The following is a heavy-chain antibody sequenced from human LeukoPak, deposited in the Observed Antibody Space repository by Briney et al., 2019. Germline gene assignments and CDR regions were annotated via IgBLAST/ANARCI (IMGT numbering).Heavy chain of an antibody. V-gene: IGHV4-59*01. J-gene: IGHJ5*02. CDR3: ARVARNWNDVGGWFDP. CDR1: GGSISSYY. D-gene: IGHD1-1*01. CDR2: IYYSGST. Sequence: PSETLSLTCTVSGGSISSYYWSWIRQPPGKGLEWIRYIYYSGSTNYNPSLKSRVTISVDTSKNQFSLKLSSVTAADTAVYYCARVARNWNDVGGWFDPWGQGTLVTVSS.